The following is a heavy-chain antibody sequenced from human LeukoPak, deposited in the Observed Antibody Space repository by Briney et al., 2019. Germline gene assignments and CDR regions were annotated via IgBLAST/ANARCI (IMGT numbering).Heavy chain of an antibody. V-gene: IGHV3-43*01. D-gene: IGHD6-6*01. CDR3: AKDMSRWQLAVDS. Sequence: GGSLRLSCAASGFTFDDYTMHWVRQAPGKGLEWVSLISWDGGSTYYADSVKGRSTISRDNSKNSLYLQMNSLRTEDTALYYCAKDMSRWQLAVDSWGQGTLVTVSS. CDR2: ISWDGGST. CDR1: GFTFDDYT. J-gene: IGHJ4*02.